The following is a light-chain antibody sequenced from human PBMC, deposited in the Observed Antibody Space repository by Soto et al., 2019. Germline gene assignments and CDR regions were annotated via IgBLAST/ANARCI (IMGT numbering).Light chain of an antibody. J-gene: IGKJ1*01. CDR1: QSISNY. CDR2: AAS. V-gene: IGKV1-39*01. CDR3: QQSYTRT. Sequence: DIQLTPSPSSLSASVGDRVSISCRASQSISNYLNWYQQKPGKAPKVLIFAASRLQSGVPSRFSGSGSGTDFTLTISSLQPEDFATYYCQQSYTRTFGQGTKVDIK.